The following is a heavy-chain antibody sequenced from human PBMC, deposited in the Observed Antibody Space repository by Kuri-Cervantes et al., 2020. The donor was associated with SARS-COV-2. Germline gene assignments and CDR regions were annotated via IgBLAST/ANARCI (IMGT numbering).Heavy chain of an antibody. J-gene: IGHJ5*02. D-gene: IGHD3-3*01. CDR3: VREGAIFGANWFDP. Sequence: ASVKVSCKASGYTFTSDDINWVRQATGQGLEWMGWMNPSSGNTGYVEKFQGRVTMTRNTSISTAYMELSSLRSEDTAVYYCVREGAIFGANWFDPWGQGTPVTVSS. V-gene: IGHV1-8*01. CDR2: MNPSSGNT. CDR1: GYTFTSDD.